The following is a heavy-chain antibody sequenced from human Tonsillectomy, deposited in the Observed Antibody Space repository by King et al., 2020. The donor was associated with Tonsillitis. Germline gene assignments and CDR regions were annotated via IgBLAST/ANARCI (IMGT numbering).Heavy chain of an antibody. D-gene: IGHD3-16*01. J-gene: IGHJ4*02. V-gene: IGHV3-23*04. Sequence: VQLVESGGGLVQPGGSLRLSCAASGFTFSNYVMNWVRQAPGKGLEWVSGISGSGGTTYHADSVKGRFSISRDSSKTMLYLQMNSLSAEDTAVYYCAKDCYRGSPGHFDYWGQGTLVTVSS. CDR1: GFTFSNYV. CDR3: AKDCYRGSPGHFDY. CDR2: ISGSGGTT.